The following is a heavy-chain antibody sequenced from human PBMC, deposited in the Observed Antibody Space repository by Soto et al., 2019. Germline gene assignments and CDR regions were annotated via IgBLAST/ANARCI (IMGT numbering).Heavy chain of an antibody. D-gene: IGHD2-15*01. CDR3: ASGEVVAATGFLFDY. Sequence: QVQLQESGPGLVKPSETLSLTCTVSGGSISSYYWSWIRQPPGKGLEWIGYIYHSGSTYYNPSLKSRVTISVDRSKNQFSLKLSSVTAADTAVYYCASGEVVAATGFLFDYWGQGTLVTVSS. CDR1: GGSISSYY. V-gene: IGHV4-59*12. CDR2: IYHSGST. J-gene: IGHJ4*02.